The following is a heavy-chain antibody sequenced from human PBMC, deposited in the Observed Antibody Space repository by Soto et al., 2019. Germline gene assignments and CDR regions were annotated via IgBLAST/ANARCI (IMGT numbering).Heavy chain of an antibody. J-gene: IGHJ6*02. CDR3: ARVGGYGMDV. CDR1: GYSISTGFN. D-gene: IGHD3-10*01. Sequence: PSETLSLTCAVSGYSISTGFNWAWIRQPPGKGLEWIGSIYHSGSTYYNPPLKSRVTISVDTSKNQFSLKLSSVTAADTAVYYCARVGGYGMDVWGQGTTVTVSS. V-gene: IGHV4-38-2*01. CDR2: IYHSGST.